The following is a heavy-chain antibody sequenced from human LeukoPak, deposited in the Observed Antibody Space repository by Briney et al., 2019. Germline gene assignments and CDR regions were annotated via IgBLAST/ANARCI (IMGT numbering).Heavy chain of an antibody. V-gene: IGHV3-23*01. CDR3: AKDSSGSYNWFDP. Sequence: GGSLRLSCVASGLSVRGSYMSWVRQAPGKGLEWVSAISGSGGSTYYADSVKGRFTISRDNSKNTLYLQMDSLRAEDTAVYYCAKDSSGSYNWFDPWGQGTLVTVSS. D-gene: IGHD1-26*01. CDR1: GLSVRGSY. CDR2: ISGSGGST. J-gene: IGHJ5*02.